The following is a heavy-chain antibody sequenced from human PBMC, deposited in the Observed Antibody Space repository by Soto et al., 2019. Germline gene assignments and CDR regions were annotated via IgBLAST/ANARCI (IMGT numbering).Heavy chain of an antibody. CDR2: IYVTGAV. D-gene: IGHD6-13*01. V-gene: IGHV4-31*11. CDR3: ARAFQDYSTNNWFDP. Sequence: SETLSLTCDVSGADLNSGNYYWSWIRQVPGKGLEWIGHIYVTGAVDYNPSLRDRITISQDTSERQFSLNLRLVTAADTAVYYCARAFQDYSTNNWFDPWGQGSMVT. CDR1: GADLNSGNYY. J-gene: IGHJ5*02.